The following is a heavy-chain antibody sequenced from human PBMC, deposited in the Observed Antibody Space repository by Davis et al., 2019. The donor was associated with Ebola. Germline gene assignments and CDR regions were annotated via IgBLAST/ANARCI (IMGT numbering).Heavy chain of an antibody. Sequence: GESLKISCAASGFSFSNHWMHWIRQAPGKGLVWVSRINSDGSSTSYADSVKGRFTISRDNSKNTLYLQMNSLRAEDTAVYYCGWDYWGQGTLVTVSS. D-gene: IGHD2-15*01. CDR2: INSDGSST. V-gene: IGHV3-74*01. J-gene: IGHJ4*02. CDR3: GWDY. CDR1: GFSFSNHW.